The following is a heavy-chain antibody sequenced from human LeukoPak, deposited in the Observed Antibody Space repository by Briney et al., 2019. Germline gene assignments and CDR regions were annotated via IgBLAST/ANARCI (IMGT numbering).Heavy chain of an antibody. J-gene: IGHJ4*02. CDR3: ARGLARLYSYGLFDY. V-gene: IGHV4-4*07. CDR2: VFTSAIISGNT. CDR1: GGSISSYY. Sequence: SETLSLTCTVSGGSISSYYWSWIRQPPGKGLEWIGRVFTSAIISGNTNYNPSLKSRVTMSVDSSKNQFSLKLRSVTAADTAVYYCARGLARLYSYGLFDYWGQGTLVTVSS. D-gene: IGHD5-18*01.